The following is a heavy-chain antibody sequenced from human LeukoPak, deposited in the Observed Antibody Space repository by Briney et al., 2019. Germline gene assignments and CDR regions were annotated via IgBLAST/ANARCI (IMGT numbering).Heavy chain of an antibody. CDR2: INPSSGVT. CDR3: ARGPSVFFYDSREINALGD. CDR1: GYTFTAYY. V-gene: IGHV1-2*02. Sequence: GASVKVSCKASGYTFTAYYMHWVRQAPGQGLEWMGWINPSSGVTNYAQKFQGRVTMTRDTSISTAYMELSRLRSDDTAVYYCARGPSVFFYDSREINALGDWGQGTLVTVSS. D-gene: IGHD3-22*01. J-gene: IGHJ4*02.